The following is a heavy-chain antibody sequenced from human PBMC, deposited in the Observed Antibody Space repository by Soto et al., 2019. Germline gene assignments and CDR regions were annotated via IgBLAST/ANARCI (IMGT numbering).Heavy chain of an antibody. CDR1: GFTFNNVW. J-gene: IGHJ4*02. V-gene: IGHV3-15*01. CDR2: IKSKSDGGTP. Sequence: EVQLVESGGGLVKPGGSLRLSCAASGFTFNNVWMSWVRQAPGKGLEWVGHIKSKSDGGTPDYAAPVKGRFNISRDDSKNTLYVEMHSLKTEDTAVYYCTTLHSYGLDYWGQGALVTASS. CDR3: TTLHSYGLDY. D-gene: IGHD5-18*01.